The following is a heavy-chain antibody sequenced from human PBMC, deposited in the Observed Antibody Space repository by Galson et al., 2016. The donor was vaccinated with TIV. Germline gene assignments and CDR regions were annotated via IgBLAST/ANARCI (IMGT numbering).Heavy chain of an antibody. CDR1: GFTFSSYG. Sequence: SLRLSCAATGFTFSSYGMNWVRQAPGKGLEWVALIWYDGSKTYYADSVKGRFTISRDNSKNTVDLQMNSLRGDDTAVYYCARVRFCGGTGCCNWLDTWGQGTLVTVSS. CDR3: ARVRFCGGTGCCNWLDT. J-gene: IGHJ5*02. CDR2: IWYDGSKT. V-gene: IGHV3-33*01. D-gene: IGHD2-2*01.